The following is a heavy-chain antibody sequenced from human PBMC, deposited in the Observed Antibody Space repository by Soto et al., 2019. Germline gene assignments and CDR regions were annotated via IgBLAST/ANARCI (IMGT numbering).Heavy chain of an antibody. CDR3: AKGGYSYGSPLDY. Sequence: GGSLRLSCAASGFTFSSYAMSWVRQAPGKGLEWVSAISGSGGSTYYADSGKGRFTISRDNSKNTLYLQMNSLRAEDTAVYYWAKGGYSYGSPLDYWGQGTLVTVSS. D-gene: IGHD5-18*01. J-gene: IGHJ4*02. V-gene: IGHV3-23*01. CDR2: ISGSGGST. CDR1: GFTFSSYA.